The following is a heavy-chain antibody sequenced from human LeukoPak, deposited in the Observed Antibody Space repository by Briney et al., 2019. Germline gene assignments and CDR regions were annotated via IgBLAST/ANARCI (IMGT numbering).Heavy chain of an antibody. J-gene: IGHJ4*02. Sequence: ASVKVSCKASGYTFTGYYMHWVRQAPGQGLEWMGWISAYNGNTNYAQKLQGRVTMTTDTSTSTAYMELRSLRSDDTAVYYCARDYATGVYYFDYWGQGTLVTVSS. CDR1: GYTFTGYY. CDR3: ARDYATGVYYFDY. D-gene: IGHD2-2*01. V-gene: IGHV1-18*04. CDR2: ISAYNGNT.